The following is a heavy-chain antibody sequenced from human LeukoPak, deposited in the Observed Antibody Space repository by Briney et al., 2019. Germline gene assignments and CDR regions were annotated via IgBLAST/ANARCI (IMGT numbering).Heavy chain of an antibody. CDR1: GGSISSSSYY. CDR2: INHSGST. V-gene: IGHV4-39*07. Sequence: SETLSLTCTVSGGSISSSSYYWSWIRQPPGKGLEWIGEINHSGSTNYNPSLKSRVTISVDTSKNQFSLKLSSVTAADTAVYYCARGARIVVVPAAKRFDPWGQGTLVTVSS. D-gene: IGHD2-2*01. CDR3: ARGARIVVVPAAKRFDP. J-gene: IGHJ5*02.